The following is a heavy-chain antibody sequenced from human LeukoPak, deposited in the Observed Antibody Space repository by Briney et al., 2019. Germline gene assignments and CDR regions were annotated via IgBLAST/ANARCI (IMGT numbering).Heavy chain of an antibody. CDR1: GGSFSGYY. CDR2: INHSGST. Sequence: SETLSLTCAVYGGSFSGYYWSWIRQPTGKGLEWIGEINHSGSTNYNPSLKSRVTISVDTSKNQFSLKLSSVTAADTAVYYCVSKDSSSWGQGTLVTVSS. J-gene: IGHJ4*02. V-gene: IGHV4-34*01. CDR3: VSKDSSS. D-gene: IGHD6-13*01.